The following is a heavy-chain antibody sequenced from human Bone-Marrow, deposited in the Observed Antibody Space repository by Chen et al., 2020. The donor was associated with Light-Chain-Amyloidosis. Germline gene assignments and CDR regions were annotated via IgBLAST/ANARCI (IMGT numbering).Heavy chain of an antibody. D-gene: IGHD3-3*01. Sequence: DVQLLESGGGLVQPGGSLRLSCAASGFTFRNYAMSWVRQSPGKGLEWIGGIFYGDITYYSPSLKSRVSVSADPSKNQVSLELTSLTAGDTAIYYCVRGPSDVKWGVVIRAEAFDIWGQGTTVTVSS. J-gene: IGHJ3*02. CDR2: IFYGDIT. CDR3: VRGPSDVKWGVVIRAEAFDI. V-gene: IGHV3-23*02. CDR1: GFTFRNYA.